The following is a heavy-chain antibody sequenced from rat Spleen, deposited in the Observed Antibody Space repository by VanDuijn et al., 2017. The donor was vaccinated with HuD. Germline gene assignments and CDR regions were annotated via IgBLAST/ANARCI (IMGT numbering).Heavy chain of an antibody. J-gene: IGHJ2*01. CDR1: GFSLSSHW. D-gene: IGHD2-2*01. Sequence: EVQLVESGVGLVQPGSPLQLSCAASGFSLSSHWLNWIRQAPTKGLDWVTTISYDDRSTYYRDSVKGRFTISRDNTKNTLYLQMDNLRSEDTATYYCTRAGYLRDWYFDFWGQGVMVTVSS. V-gene: IGHV5-29*01. CDR3: TRAGYLRDWYFDF. CDR2: ISYDDRST.